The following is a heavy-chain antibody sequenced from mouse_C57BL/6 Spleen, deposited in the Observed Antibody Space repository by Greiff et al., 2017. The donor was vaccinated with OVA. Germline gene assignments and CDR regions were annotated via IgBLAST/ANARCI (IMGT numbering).Heavy chain of an antibody. Sequence: VKLMESGPGLVAPSQSLSITCTVSGFSLTSYAISWVRQPPGKGLEWLGVLWTGGGTNYNSALKSRLSISKDNSKSQVFLKMNSLQTDDTARYYCATYYGYDNYAMDYWGQGTSVTVSS. J-gene: IGHJ4*01. CDR3: ATYYGYDNYAMDY. CDR2: LWTGGGT. D-gene: IGHD2-9*01. CDR1: GFSLTSYA. V-gene: IGHV2-9-1*01.